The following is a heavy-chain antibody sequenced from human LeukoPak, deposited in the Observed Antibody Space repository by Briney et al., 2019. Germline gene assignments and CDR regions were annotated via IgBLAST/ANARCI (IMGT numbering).Heavy chain of an antibody. CDR3: ARDIAVAGGSSSPVGYYYYGMDV. CDR1: GFTFSSYW. Sequence: GGSLRPSCAASGFTFSSYWMSWVRQAPGKGLEWVANIKQDGSEKYYVDSVKGRFTISRDSAKNSRYLQMNSLRAEDTAVYYCARDIAVAGGSSSPVGYYYYGMDVWGKGTTVTVSS. J-gene: IGHJ6*04. CDR2: IKQDGSEK. D-gene: IGHD6-19*01. V-gene: IGHV3-7*03.